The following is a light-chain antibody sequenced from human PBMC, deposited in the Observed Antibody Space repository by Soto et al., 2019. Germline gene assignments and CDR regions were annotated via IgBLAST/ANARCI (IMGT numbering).Light chain of an antibody. Sequence: QSALTRRASVSGSPGQSITISCTGTSSDVGGYNYVSWYQQHPGKAPKLMIYEVSNRPSGVSNRFSGSKSGNTASLTISGLQAEDEADYYCSSYTSSSTRVFGGGTKLTVL. CDR2: EVS. CDR1: SSDVGGYNY. V-gene: IGLV2-14*01. J-gene: IGLJ3*02. CDR3: SSYTSSSTRV.